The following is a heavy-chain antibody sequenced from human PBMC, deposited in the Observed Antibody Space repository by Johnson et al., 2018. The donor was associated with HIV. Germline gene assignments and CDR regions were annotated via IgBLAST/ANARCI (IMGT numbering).Heavy chain of an antibody. CDR2: IYSGSNT. J-gene: IGHJ3*02. CDR1: GFTVSSNY. D-gene: IGHD4-23*01. V-gene: IGHV3-53*01. Sequence: EMQLVESGGGLIQPGGSLRLSCAASGFTVSSNYMSWVRQAPGKGLEWVSVIYSGSNTYYADSVKGRFTISRDNSKNTLYLQMNSLRAEDTAVYYCVREIQSYGGNFGGAFDIWGQGTMVTVSS. CDR3: VREIQSYGGNFGGAFDI.